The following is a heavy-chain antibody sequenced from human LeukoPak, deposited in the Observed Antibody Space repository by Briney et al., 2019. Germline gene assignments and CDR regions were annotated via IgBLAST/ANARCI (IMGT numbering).Heavy chain of an antibody. CDR2: IYYSGST. CDR3: ARVLSSSSTVFDY. D-gene: IGHD6-6*01. Sequence: PSQTLSLTCAVSGGSISSGGYYWSWIRQPPGKGLEWIGYIYYSGSTNYNPSLKSRVTISVDTSKNQFSLKLSSVTVADTAVYYCARVLSSSSTVFDYWGQGTLVTVSS. V-gene: IGHV4-61*08. J-gene: IGHJ4*02. CDR1: GGSISSGGYY.